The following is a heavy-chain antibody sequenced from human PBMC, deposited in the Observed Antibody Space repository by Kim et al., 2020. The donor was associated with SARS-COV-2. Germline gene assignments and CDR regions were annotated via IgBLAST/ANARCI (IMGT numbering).Heavy chain of an antibody. D-gene: IGHD2-21*02. Sequence: PGGSLRLSCAASGFTFSSYSMNWVRQAPGKGLEWVSSISSSSSYIYYADSVKGRFTISRDNAKNSLYLQMNSLRAEDTAVYYCARDRGEPYCGGDCSPDAFDIWGQGTMVTVSS. CDR1: GFTFSSYS. J-gene: IGHJ3*02. CDR3: ARDRGEPYCGGDCSPDAFDI. CDR2: ISSSSSYI. V-gene: IGHV3-21*01.